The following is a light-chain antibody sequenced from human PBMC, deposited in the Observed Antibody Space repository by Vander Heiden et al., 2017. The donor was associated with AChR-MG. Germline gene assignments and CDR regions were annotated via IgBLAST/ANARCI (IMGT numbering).Light chain of an antibody. CDR3: QQYHSYPYT. J-gene: IGKJ2*01. Sequence: DIQMTQSPSTLSSSVGDRVTITCRASQSFSSWLAWFQQKPGPAPNLLIFDVSILESGVPSRFSGSGSGTEFTLTISSLQPDDFATYYCQQYHSYPYTFGQGTKLEIK. CDR2: DVS. CDR1: QSFSSW. V-gene: IGKV1-5*01.